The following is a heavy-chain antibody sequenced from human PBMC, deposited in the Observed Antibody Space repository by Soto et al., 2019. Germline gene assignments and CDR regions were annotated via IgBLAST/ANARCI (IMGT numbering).Heavy chain of an antibody. J-gene: IGHJ6*01. CDR2: IKSRGSGETT. Sequence: ELVESGGGLVTPGKSVRLSCVGSGFSFTAAWMNWVRRAPGTGLEWVGRIKSRGSGETTDYGAPVKGRFTISRDDSKNTVYLQMNSLKTADTAVYYCTKQRGPSGSVYDCLEVWGQGSTVTVTS. V-gene: IGHV3-15*07. D-gene: IGHD3-10*01. CDR1: GFSFTAAW. CDR3: TKQRGPSGSVYDCLEV.